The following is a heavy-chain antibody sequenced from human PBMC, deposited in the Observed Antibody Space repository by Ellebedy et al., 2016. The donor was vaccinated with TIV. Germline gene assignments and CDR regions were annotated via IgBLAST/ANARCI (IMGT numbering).Heavy chain of an antibody. J-gene: IGHJ6*02. D-gene: IGHD5-12*01. CDR3: ARNLRYVLQGNGMDV. CDR2: INPNSGGT. CDR1: RYTFTGYY. V-gene: IGHV1-2*02. Sequence: ASVKVSXKASRYTFTGYYMHWVRQAPGQGLEWMGWINPNSGGTNYAQKFQGRVTMTRDTSISTAYMELSRLRSDDTAVYYCARNLRYVLQGNGMDVWGQGTTVTVSS.